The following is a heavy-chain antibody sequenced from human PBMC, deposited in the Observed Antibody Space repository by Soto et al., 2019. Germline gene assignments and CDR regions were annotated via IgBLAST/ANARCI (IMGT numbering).Heavy chain of an antibody. J-gene: IGHJ6*03. CDR2: MNPNSGNT. D-gene: IGHD6-6*01. CDR1: GYTFTSYG. CDR3: ARDVFSSSSRNYYYYYMDV. V-gene: IGHV1-8*02. Sequence: ASVTVSCKASGYTFTSYGIIWVRQAPGQGLEWMGWMNPNSGNTGYAQKFQGRVTMTRNTSISTAYMELSSLRSEDTAVYYCARDVFSSSSRNYYYYYMDVWGKGTTVTVSS.